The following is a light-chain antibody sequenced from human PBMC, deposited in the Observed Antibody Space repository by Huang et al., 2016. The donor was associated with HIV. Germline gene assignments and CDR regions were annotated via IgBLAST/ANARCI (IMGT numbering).Light chain of an antibody. Sequence: MMSQSPATLAASPGERVTLSCGASQSVNTNLAWYQQKPGQLPRLRIYAASTRATGVPARFAGSGSGTEFTLTIDSLQSDDFAVYYGQQYNKWPPEYTFGQGTRLEIK. CDR2: AAS. V-gene: IGKV3-15*01. J-gene: IGKJ2*01. CDR1: QSVNTN. CDR3: QQYNKWPPEYT.